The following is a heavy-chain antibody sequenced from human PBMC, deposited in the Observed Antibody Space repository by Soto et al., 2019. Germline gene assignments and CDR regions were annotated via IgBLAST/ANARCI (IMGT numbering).Heavy chain of an antibody. J-gene: IGHJ4*02. V-gene: IGHV1-24*01. CDR3: ATDGPGTGDTRVFDY. Sequence: ASVKVSCKVSGYTLTELSMHWVRQAPGKGLEWMGGFDPEDGETIYAQKFQGRVTMTEDTSTDTAYMELSSLRSEDTAVYYCATDGPGTGDTRVFDYWGQGTLVTVSS. CDR2: FDPEDGET. CDR1: GYTLTELS. D-gene: IGHD7-27*01.